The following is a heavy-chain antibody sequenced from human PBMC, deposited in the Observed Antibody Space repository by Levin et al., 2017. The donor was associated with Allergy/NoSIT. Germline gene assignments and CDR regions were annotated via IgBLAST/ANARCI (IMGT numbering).Heavy chain of an antibody. CDR1: GFLFNSYG. J-gene: IGHJ6*03. V-gene: IGHV3-30*02. CDR2: IWLDGTKQ. Sequence: GGSLRLSCAGSGFLFNSYGMHWVRQAPGKGLEWVAAIWLDGTKQFYAESVQGRFTVSRDNSKNTLVLQINGLRAEDTAVYCCAKEWTRELYRGNFYHCHYRQVWGKGATVIVSS. D-gene: IGHD3-10*01. CDR3: AKEWTRELYRGNFYHCHYRQV.